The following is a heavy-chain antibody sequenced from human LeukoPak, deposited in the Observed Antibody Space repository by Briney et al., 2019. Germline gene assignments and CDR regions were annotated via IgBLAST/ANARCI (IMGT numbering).Heavy chain of an antibody. J-gene: IGHJ4*02. D-gene: IGHD4-23*01. CDR3: ASDYGGNYYFDY. CDR1: GGTFSSYA. Sequence: ASVKVSCKASGGTFSSYAISWVRQAPGQGLEWMGGIIPIFGTATYAQKFQGRVTITTDESTSTAYMELSSLRSEDTAVYYCASDYGGNYYFDYWGQGTLVTVSS. V-gene: IGHV1-69*05. CDR2: IIPIFGTA.